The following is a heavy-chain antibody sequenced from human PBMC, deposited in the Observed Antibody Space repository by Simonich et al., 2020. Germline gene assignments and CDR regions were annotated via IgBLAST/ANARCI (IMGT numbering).Heavy chain of an antibody. J-gene: IGHJ2*01. CDR1: GYTFTGYY. CDR2: YNPNSVGT. Sequence: QVQLVQSGAEVKKPGASVKVSCKASGYTFTGYYMHWVRQAPGQGLEWMGWYNPNSVGTNYAQKFQGRVTMTRDTSISTAYMELSRLGSDDTAVYYCARGGLGHWYFDLWGRGTLVTVSS. CDR3: ARGGLGHWYFDL. D-gene: IGHD6-25*01. V-gene: IGHV1-2*02.